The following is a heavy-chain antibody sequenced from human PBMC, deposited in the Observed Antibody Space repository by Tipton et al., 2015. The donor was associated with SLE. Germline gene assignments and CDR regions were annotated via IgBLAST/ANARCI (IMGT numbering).Heavy chain of an antibody. Sequence: SLRLSCAASGFTVSSNYMSWVRQAPGKGLEWVSVIYSGGSTYYAESVKGRFTISRDNSKNTLYLQMNSLRADDTAVYYCARDAPPGYFDYWGQGTLVTVSS. CDR1: GFTVSSNY. CDR2: IYSGGST. J-gene: IGHJ4*02. V-gene: IGHV3-66*01. CDR3: ARDAPPGYFDY.